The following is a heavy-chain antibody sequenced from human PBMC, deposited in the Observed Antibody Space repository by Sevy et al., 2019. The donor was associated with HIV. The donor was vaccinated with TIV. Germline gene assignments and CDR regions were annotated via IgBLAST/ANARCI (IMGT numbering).Heavy chain of an antibody. J-gene: IGHJ4*02. CDR3: AGEGWTKPNDY. CDR2: LSFGCGEI. D-gene: IGHD2-15*01. V-gene: IGHV3-23*01. CDR1: GFTFSKYS. Sequence: GESLKISCAASGFTFSKYSMSWVRQPPGKGLEWVSTLSFGCGEINYADSVKGRFTISRDNSKSSVYLQMNNLRPEDTAVYYCAGEGWTKPNDYWGQGTLVTVSS.